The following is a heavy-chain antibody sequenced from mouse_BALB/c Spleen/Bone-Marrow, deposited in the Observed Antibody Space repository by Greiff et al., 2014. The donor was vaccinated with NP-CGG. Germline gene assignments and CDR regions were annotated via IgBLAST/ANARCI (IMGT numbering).Heavy chain of an antibody. CDR2: IVPANGNT. D-gene: IGHD2-4*01. CDR3: ASYDYGYYFDY. J-gene: IGHJ2*01. Sequence: EVQLQQFGAELVKPGASVKLSCTTSGFNIKDTYMHWVKLRPEQGLEWIGRIVPANGNTKYAPKFQGKATITADTSSNTAYLQLSSLTSEDTAVYFCASYDYGYYFDYWGQGTTLTVSS. V-gene: IGHV14-3*02. CDR1: GFNIKDTY.